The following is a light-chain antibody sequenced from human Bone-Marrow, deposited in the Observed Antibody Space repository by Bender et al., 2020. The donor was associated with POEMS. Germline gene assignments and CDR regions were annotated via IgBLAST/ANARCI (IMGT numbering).Light chain of an antibody. J-gene: IGLJ1*01. Sequence: QSVLTQPPSVSGAPGQRVTISCTGSSSNTGSGYDINWYQHVPGTAPKLLIYGYINRPSGVPDRFSGSKSGTSASLAITGLQAEDEADYYCQSYDNSLGVLYVFGTGTKVTVL. CDR1: SSNTGSGYD. CDR2: GYI. V-gene: IGLV1-40*01. CDR3: QSYDNSLGVLYV.